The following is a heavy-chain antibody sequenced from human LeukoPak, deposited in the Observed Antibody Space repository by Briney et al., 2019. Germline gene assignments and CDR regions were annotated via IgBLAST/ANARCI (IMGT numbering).Heavy chain of an antibody. CDR3: ARSGRLLWFGEDREFDY. V-gene: IGHV3-30*14. CDR2: ISYDGSNK. J-gene: IGHJ4*02. CDR1: GFTFSSCA. Sequence: GRSLRLSCAASGFTFSSCAMHWVRQAPGKGLEWVAVISYDGSNKYYADSVKGRFTISRDNSKNTLYLQMNSLRAEDTAVYYCARSGRLLWFGEDREFDYWGQGTLVTVSS. D-gene: IGHD3-10*01.